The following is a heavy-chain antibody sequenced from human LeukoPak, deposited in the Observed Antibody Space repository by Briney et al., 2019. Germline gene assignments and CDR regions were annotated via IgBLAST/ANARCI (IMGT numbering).Heavy chain of an antibody. Sequence: GGSLRLSCAASGFIVSNKYMTWVRQAPGKGLEWVSLIYSDGRTYYADSVRGRCTISRDNSKNSLYLQMNSLRVEDTAVYYCAIGLFLSGYLYAFDLWGQGTVVTVSS. J-gene: IGHJ3*01. CDR1: GFIVSNKY. CDR3: AIGLFLSGYLYAFDL. CDR2: IYSDGRT. D-gene: IGHD3-22*01. V-gene: IGHV3-53*01.